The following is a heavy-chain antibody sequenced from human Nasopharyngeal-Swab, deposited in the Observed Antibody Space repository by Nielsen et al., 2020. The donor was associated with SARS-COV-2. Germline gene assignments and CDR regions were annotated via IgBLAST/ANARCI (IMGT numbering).Heavy chain of an antibody. D-gene: IGHD4-23*01. CDR3: AWHLRGRWFNAFDI. J-gene: IGHJ3*02. Sequence: IRQPPGKALEWLAHIFSNDEKSYNTSLKSRLTISKDTSKSQVVLTMTNMDPVDTATYYSAWHLRGRWFNAFDIWGQGTMVTVSS. V-gene: IGHV2-26*04. CDR2: IFSNDEK.